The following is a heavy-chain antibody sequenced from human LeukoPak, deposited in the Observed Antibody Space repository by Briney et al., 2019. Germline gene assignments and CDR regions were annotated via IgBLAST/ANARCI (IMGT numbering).Heavy chain of an antibody. Sequence: GGSLRLSCTASGFTFGDYAMSWFRQAPGKGLEWVGFIRSKAYGGTTEYAASVKGRFTISRDDSKSIAYLQMNSLKTEDTAVYYCTREVHTMVRGETPFDYWGQGTLVTVSS. D-gene: IGHD3-10*01. CDR3: TREVHTMVRGETPFDY. CDR2: IRSKAYGGTT. V-gene: IGHV3-49*03. J-gene: IGHJ4*02. CDR1: GFTFGDYA.